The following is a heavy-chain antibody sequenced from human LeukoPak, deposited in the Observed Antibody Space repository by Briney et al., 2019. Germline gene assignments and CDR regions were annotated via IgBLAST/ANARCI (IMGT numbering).Heavy chain of an antibody. CDR1: GGSFSGYY. J-gene: IGHJ5*02. V-gene: IGHV4-34*01. CDR2: INHSGST. Sequence: SETLSLTCAVYGGSFSGYYWSWIRQPPGKGLEWIGEINHSGSTNYNPSLKSRVTISVDTSKNQFSLKLSSVTAADTAVYYCARPGYSSSWYAGRGWFDPWGQGTLATVSS. D-gene: IGHD6-13*01. CDR3: ARPGYSSSWYAGRGWFDP.